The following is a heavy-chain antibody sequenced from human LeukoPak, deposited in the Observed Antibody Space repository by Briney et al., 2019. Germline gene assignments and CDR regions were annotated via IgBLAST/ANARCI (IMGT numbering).Heavy chain of an antibody. CDR2: INHSGST. D-gene: IGHD3-10*01. CDR3: ARRGANWFDP. J-gene: IGHJ5*02. V-gene: IGHV4-34*01. Sequence: SETRSLTCAVYGGSFSGYYWSWIRQPPGKGLEWIGEINHSGSTNYNPSLKSRVTISVDTSKNQFSLKLSSVTAADTAVYYCARRGANWFDPWGQGTLVTVSS. CDR1: GGSFSGYY.